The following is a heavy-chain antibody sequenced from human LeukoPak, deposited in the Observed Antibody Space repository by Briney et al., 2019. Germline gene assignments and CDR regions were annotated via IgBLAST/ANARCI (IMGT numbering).Heavy chain of an antibody. D-gene: IGHD6-13*01. CDR2: ISYDGSNK. CDR1: GFTFSSYS. Sequence: GGSLRLSCAASGFTFSSYSMNWVRQAPGKGLEWVAVISYDGSNKYYADSVKGRFTISRDNSKNTLYLQMNSLRAEDTAVYYCAKSPGVRSSWYRAVDYWGQGTLVTVSS. V-gene: IGHV3-30*18. J-gene: IGHJ4*02. CDR3: AKSPGVRSSWYRAVDY.